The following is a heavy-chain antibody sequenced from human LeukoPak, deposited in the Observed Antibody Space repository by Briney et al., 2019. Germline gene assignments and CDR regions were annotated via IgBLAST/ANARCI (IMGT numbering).Heavy chain of an antibody. Sequence: SETLSLTCGVSGGSISNYYWSWIRQPPGKGLEWIGYIYYGGSTNYNPSLKSRVTISVDTSKNQFSLKLSSVTAADTAVYYCARRVAVGETAWGQGTLATVSS. CDR1: GGSISNYY. V-gene: IGHV4-59*08. J-gene: IGHJ5*02. CDR3: ARRVAVGETA. D-gene: IGHD1-26*01. CDR2: IYYGGST.